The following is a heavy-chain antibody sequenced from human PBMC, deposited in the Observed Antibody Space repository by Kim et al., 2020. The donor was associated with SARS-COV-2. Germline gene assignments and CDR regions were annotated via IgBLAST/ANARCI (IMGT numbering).Heavy chain of an antibody. CDR2: ISYDGSNK. D-gene: IGHD3-16*01. Sequence: GGSLRLSCAASGFTFSSYAMHWVRQAPGKGLEWVAVISYDGSNKYYADSVKGRFTISRDNSKNTLYLQMNSLRAEDTAVYYCARDQGGLGFFQHWGQGTLVTVSS. J-gene: IGHJ1*01. V-gene: IGHV3-30*04. CDR3: ARDQGGLGFFQH. CDR1: GFTFSSYA.